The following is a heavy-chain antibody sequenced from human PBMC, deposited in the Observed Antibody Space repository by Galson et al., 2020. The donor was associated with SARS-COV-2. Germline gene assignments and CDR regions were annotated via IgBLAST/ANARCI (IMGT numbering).Heavy chain of an antibody. CDR1: GYTFTSYA. J-gene: IGHJ4*02. CDR2: INAGNGNT. Sequence: ASVKVSCKASGYTFTSYAMHWVRQAPGQRLEWMGWINAGNGNTKYSQKFQGRVTITRDTSASTAYMELSSLRSEDTAVYYCARDLLLWFGEAINDYWGQGTLVTGSS. D-gene: IGHD3-10*01. V-gene: IGHV1-3*01. CDR3: ARDLLLWFGEAINDY.